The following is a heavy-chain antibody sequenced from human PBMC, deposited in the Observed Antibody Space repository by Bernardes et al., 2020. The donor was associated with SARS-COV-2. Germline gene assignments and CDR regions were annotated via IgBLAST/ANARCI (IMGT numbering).Heavy chain of an antibody. V-gene: IGHV3-73*01. Sequence: GGSLRLSCAASGFNFSGSAIQWGRQAPGKGLEWVGRMRSKYKNYVTTYAPSLKDRITISRDDSRDTAYLQISSLKIGDTAVYYCTGDYLYWGQGALVTVSS. D-gene: IGHD4-17*01. CDR1: GFNFSGSA. CDR2: MRSKYKNYVT. CDR3: TGDYLY. J-gene: IGHJ4*02.